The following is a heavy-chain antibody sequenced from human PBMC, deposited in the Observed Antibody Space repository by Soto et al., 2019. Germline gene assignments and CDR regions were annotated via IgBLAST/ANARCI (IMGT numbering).Heavy chain of an antibody. CDR1: GDSVSSNSAA. J-gene: IGHJ4*02. Sequence: QVQLQQSGPGLVKPSQTLSLTCAISGDSVSSNSAAWNWIRQSPSRGLEWLGRTYYRSKWYNDYAVSVKSRITITPDTSKNQFSLQLNSVTPEDTAVYYCARDPSVTIFGVVIPYFDYWGQGTLVTVSS. V-gene: IGHV6-1*01. D-gene: IGHD3-3*01. CDR3: ARDPSVTIFGVVIPYFDY. CDR2: TYYRSKWYN.